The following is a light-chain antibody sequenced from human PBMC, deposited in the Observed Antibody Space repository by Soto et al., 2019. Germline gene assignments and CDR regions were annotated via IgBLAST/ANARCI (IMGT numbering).Light chain of an antibody. CDR1: QSGSSN. Sequence: EIVRTQSPATLSVSPGAIATLSCRASQSGSSNLAWYQQKPGQAPRLLIYGASTRATGIPARFSGSVSGTEYTLTNSSLQAEDVAVYYCQQYKTWPLTFGQGTKVEIK. CDR2: GAS. J-gene: IGKJ1*01. CDR3: QQYKTWPLT. V-gene: IGKV3-15*01.